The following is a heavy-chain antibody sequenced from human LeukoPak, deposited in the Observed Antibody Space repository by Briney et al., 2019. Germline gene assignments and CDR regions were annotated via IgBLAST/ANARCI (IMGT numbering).Heavy chain of an antibody. CDR3: ARHWDYGDYVGYYYGLDV. D-gene: IGHD4-17*01. Sequence: GESLKISCTGSGYSFASYWIGWVRQMPGKGLEWMGLIYPGDSDTKYSPPFQGQVTISADKSINTAYLQWSSLKASDTAMYFCARHWDYGDYVGYYYGLDVWGQGTTVTVSS. J-gene: IGHJ6*02. V-gene: IGHV5-51*01. CDR1: GYSFASYW. CDR2: IYPGDSDT.